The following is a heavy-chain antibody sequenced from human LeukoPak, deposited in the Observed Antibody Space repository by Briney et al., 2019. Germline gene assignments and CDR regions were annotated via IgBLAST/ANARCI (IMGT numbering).Heavy chain of an antibody. CDR2: ISSNGGST. D-gene: IGHD6-25*01. CDR1: GFTFSSYA. CDR3: ARAAMYYFDY. V-gene: IGHV3-64*01. J-gene: IGHJ4*02. Sequence: GGSLRLSCAASGFTFSSYAMHWVRQAPGKGLEYVSAISSNGGSTYYANSVKGRFTISRDNSKNTLYLQMGSLRAGDMAVYYCARAAMYYFDYWGQGTLVTVSS.